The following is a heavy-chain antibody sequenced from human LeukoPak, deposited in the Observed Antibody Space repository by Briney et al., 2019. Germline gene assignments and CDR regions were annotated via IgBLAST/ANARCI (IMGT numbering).Heavy chain of an antibody. J-gene: IGHJ3*02. CDR3: AKSNGYGLVDI. Sequence: SETLSLTCAVYIDSFTNYYWNWIRQTPGKGLEWIGEVNDSGGTNINPSLRSRVILSVDTSKNQFSLKLISVTAADTAGYYCAKSNGYGLVDIWGQGTMVTVSS. CDR2: VNDSGGT. D-gene: IGHD3-10*01. V-gene: IGHV4-34*01. CDR1: IDSFTNYY.